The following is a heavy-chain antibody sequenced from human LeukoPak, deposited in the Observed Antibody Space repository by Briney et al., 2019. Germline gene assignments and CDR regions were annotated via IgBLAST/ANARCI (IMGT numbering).Heavy chain of an antibody. CDR3: VREGRVDAFDI. D-gene: IGHD3-3*01. Sequence: PGGSLRLSCVASGFTFNNYNMNWVRQAPGKGLEWVSYISSSSNTIYYADPVKGRFTISRDSAKNSLYLHMNSLRAEDTAVYYCVREGRVDAFDIWGQGTMVTVSS. V-gene: IGHV3-48*01. CDR1: GFTFNNYN. J-gene: IGHJ3*02. CDR2: ISSSSNTI.